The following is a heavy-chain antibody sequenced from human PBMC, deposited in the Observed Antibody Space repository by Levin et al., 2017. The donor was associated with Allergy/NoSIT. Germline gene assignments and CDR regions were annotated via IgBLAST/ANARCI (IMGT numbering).Heavy chain of an antibody. CDR2: INPNSGGP. V-gene: IGHV1-2*06. J-gene: IGHJ4*02. Sequence: ASVKVSCKASGYTFTGYYMHWVRQAPGQGLEWMGRINPNSGGPNYAQKFQGRVTMTRDTSISTAYMELSRLRSDDTAVYYCARGFLIAARLCYFDYWGQGTLVTVSS. CDR1: GYTFTGYY. D-gene: IGHD6-6*01. CDR3: ARGFLIAARLCYFDY.